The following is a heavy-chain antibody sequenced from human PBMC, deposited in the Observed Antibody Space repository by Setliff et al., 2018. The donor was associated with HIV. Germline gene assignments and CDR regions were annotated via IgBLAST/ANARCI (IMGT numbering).Heavy chain of an antibody. D-gene: IGHD6-19*01. J-gene: IGHJ4*02. V-gene: IGHV3-30*07. CDR2: ISHDGSTQ. Sequence: GGSLRLSCVASGFTSSNYVLHWVRQAPGKGLEWVAAISHDGSTQYYADSVKGRFTISRDNSKNTLYLQMNSLRAEDTAVYYCAKDYSSGWFDYWGQGTLVTVSS. CDR1: GFTSSNYV. CDR3: AKDYSSGWFDY.